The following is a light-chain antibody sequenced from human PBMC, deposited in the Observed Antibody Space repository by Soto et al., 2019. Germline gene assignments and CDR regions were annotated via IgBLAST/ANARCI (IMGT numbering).Light chain of an antibody. CDR1: SSNIGRNT. J-gene: IGLJ2*01. CDR2: SDD. V-gene: IGLV1-44*01. CDR3: EAGDDSLNGPV. Sequence: QPVLIQPPSASGTPGQRVTISCSGSSSNIGRNTVNWYQHLPGTAPKLLLYSDDQRPSGVPDRFSGSRSGTSASLAISGLQSEDEADYYCEAGDDSLNGPVFGGGTQLTVL.